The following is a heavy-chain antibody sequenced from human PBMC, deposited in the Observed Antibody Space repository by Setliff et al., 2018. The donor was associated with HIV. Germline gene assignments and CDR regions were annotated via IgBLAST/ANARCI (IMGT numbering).Heavy chain of an antibody. CDR2: ITGYNGNT. V-gene: IGHV1-18*01. CDR3: AREGKFRYYYYMDV. Sequence: ASVKVSCKASGYIFTNYGISWVRQAPGQGLEWMGWITGYNGNTNYAEKFQGRVTMTIDTSTSTAYLELRSLRSEDTAVYYCAREGKFRYYYYMDVWGKGTTVTVSS. D-gene: IGHD3-10*01. CDR1: GYIFTNYG. J-gene: IGHJ6*03.